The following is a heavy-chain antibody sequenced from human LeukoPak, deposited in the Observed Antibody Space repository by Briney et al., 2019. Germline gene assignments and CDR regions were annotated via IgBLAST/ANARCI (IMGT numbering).Heavy chain of an antibody. CDR3: ARSLTWFYYDSSGYLFDY. CDR1: GGSISSYY. D-gene: IGHD3-22*01. J-gene: IGHJ4*02. Sequence: SETLSLTCTVSGGSISSYYWSWIRQPPGKGLEWIGYIYYSGSTNYNPSLKSRVTISVDTSKNQFSLKLSSVTAADTAVYYCARSLTWFYYDSSGYLFDYWGQGTLVTVSS. V-gene: IGHV4-59*08. CDR2: IYYSGST.